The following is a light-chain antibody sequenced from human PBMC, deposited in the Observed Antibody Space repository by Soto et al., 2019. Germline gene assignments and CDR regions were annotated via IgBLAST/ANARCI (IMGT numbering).Light chain of an antibody. Sequence: QSVLTQPRSVSGSPGQSVTISCTGTSSDVGGYNYVSWYQQHPGKAPKLMIYDVGKRPSGVPDRFSGSKSDNTASLTISGLQAEDEADYYCCSYEGSYTRVFGTGTKVTVL. J-gene: IGLJ1*01. CDR3: CSYEGSYTRV. V-gene: IGLV2-11*01. CDR1: SSDVGGYNY. CDR2: DVG.